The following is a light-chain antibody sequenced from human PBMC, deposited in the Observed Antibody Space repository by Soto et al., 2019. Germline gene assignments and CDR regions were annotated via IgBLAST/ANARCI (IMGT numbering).Light chain of an antibody. V-gene: IGKV1-27*01. Sequence: DIQLTQSPPSLSASVGDRVTITCRASQAISIYVAWYQQKPGKIPTLLIFSASTVQSGVPSRFSGSGSGTDFTLTISNLQPEDVATYYCQKYNSAPLSFGPGTKVDLK. CDR3: QKYNSAPLS. CDR2: SAS. CDR1: QAISIY. J-gene: IGKJ3*01.